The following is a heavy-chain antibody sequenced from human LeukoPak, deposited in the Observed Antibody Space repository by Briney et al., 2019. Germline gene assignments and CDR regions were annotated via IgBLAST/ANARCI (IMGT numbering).Heavy chain of an antibody. V-gene: IGHV4-34*01. Sequence: PSETLSLTSAVYGGSFSGYYWSWIRQPPGKGLEWIGEINHSGSTNYNPSLKSRVTISVDTSKNQFSLKLSSVTAADTAVYYCARGSRAHYGSGSYYKGGYFQHWGQGTLVTVSS. CDR2: INHSGST. CDR1: GGSFSGYY. J-gene: IGHJ1*01. D-gene: IGHD3-10*01. CDR3: ARGSRAHYGSGSYYKGGYFQH.